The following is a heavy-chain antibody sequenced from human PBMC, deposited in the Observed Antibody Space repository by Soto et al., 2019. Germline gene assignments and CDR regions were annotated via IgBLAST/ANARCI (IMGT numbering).Heavy chain of an antibody. CDR2: IYYSGST. CDR1: GGSISSYY. V-gene: IGHV4-59*08. J-gene: IGHJ6*04. Sequence: PSETLSLTCTVSGGSISSYYWSWIRQPPGKGLEWIGYIYYSGSTNYNPSLKSRVTISVDTSKNQFSLKLSSVTAADTAVYYCARHSTAHLGSSSWYRVPGWLEPMDVWGKGTTVTVSS. D-gene: IGHD6-13*01. CDR3: ARHSTAHLGSSSWYRVPGWLEPMDV.